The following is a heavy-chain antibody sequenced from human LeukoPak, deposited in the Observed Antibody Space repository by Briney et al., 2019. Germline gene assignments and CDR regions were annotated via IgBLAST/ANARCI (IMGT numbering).Heavy chain of an antibody. V-gene: IGHV3-30-3*01. CDR1: GFTFSSYA. D-gene: IGHD4-23*01. CDR2: ISYDGSNK. CDR3: ARAYGGNSSGGDY. Sequence: QPGGSLRLSCAASGFTFSSYAMHWVRQAPGKGLEWVAVISYDGSNKYYADSVKGRFTISRDNPKNTLYLQMNSLRAEDTAVYYCARAYGGNSSGGDYWGQGTLVTVSS. J-gene: IGHJ4*02.